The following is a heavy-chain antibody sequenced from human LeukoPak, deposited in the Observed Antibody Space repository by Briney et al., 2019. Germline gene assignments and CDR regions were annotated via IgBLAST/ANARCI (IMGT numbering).Heavy chain of an antibody. CDR1: VYSFTSYW. CDR2: IDPSDSYT. V-gene: IGHV5-10-1*01. J-gene: IGHJ6*02. D-gene: IGHD1-26*01. Sequence: GESLKISCKGSVYSFTSYWISWVRQMPGKGLEWMGRIDPSDSYTNYSPSFQGHVTISADKSISTAYLQWSSLRASDTAMYYCARLSGSYPRYYGLDVWGQGTTVTVSS. CDR3: ARLSGSYPRYYGLDV.